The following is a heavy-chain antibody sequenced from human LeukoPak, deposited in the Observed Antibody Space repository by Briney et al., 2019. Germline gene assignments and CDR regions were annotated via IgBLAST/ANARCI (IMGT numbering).Heavy chain of an antibody. V-gene: IGHV4-31*03. Sequence: SETLSLTCTVSGGSISSGGYYWSWIRQHPGKGLEWIGYIYYSGSTYYNPSLKSRGIISVETSKNQFSLKLSSVTAADTAVYYCAWIMLSWREFDCWGQGTLVTVSS. CDR1: GGSISSGGYY. D-gene: IGHD1-26*01. CDR2: IYYSGST. J-gene: IGHJ4*02. CDR3: AWIMLSWREFDC.